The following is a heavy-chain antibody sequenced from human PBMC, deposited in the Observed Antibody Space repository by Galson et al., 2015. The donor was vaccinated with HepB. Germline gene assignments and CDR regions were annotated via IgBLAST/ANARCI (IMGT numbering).Heavy chain of an antibody. V-gene: IGHV4-31*03. CDR1: GDSISSGGYF. CDR2: IYYSGSA. D-gene: IGHD3-3*01. Sequence: TLSLTCTVSGDSISSGGYFWSWVRHLPGKGLEWIGYIYYSGSADYNPSLKSRVTISVDKSQNQFSLELRSVTAADTAVYYCARDTWSYNYYYVDVWGKGTTVFVSS. J-gene: IGHJ6*03. CDR3: ARDTWSYNYYYVDV.